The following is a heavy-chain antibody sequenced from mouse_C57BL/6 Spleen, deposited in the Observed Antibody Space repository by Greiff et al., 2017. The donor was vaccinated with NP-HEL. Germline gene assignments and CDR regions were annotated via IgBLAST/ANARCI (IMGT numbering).Heavy chain of an antibody. CDR3: ARSEKGGAMDY. J-gene: IGHJ4*01. CDR1: GYTFTSYW. CDR2: IDPSDSET. V-gene: IGHV1-52*01. Sequence: VQLKQPGAELVRPGSSVKLSCKASGYTFTSYWMHWVKQRPIQGLEWIGNIDPSDSETHYNQKFKDKATLTVDKSSSTAYMQLSSLTSEDSAVYYCARSEKGGAMDYWGQGTSVTVSS.